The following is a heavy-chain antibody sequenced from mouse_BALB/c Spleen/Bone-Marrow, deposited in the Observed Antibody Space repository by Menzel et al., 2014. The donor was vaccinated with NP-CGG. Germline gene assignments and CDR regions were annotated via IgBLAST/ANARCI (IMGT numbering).Heavy chain of an antibody. V-gene: IGHV7-3*02. J-gene: IGHJ2*01. D-gene: IGHD2-5*01. CDR1: GFTFTDYY. CDR2: IRNKANGYTT. Sequence: EVQRVESGGGLVQPGGSLRLSCATSGFTFTDYYMSWVRQPPGKALEWLGFIRNKANGYTTEYSASVKGRFTISRDNSQSILYLQMNTLRAEDSATYYCARDRGVTYFDYRGQGTTLPVSS. CDR3: ARDRGVTYFDY.